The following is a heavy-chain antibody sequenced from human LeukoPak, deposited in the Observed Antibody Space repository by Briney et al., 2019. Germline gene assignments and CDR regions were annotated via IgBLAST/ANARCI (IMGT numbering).Heavy chain of an antibody. CDR2: LVAKSGGT. J-gene: IGHJ3*02. CDR1: GGTFSSYA. CDR3: AREGVDFDT. V-gene: IGHV1-2*02. Sequence: ASVKVSCKASGGTFSSYAISWVRQAPGQGLEWMGWLVAKSGGTHYAQNFQGRVTMTRDTSIRTAYMELSGLRSDDTAVYYCAREGVDFDTWGQGTMVTVSS.